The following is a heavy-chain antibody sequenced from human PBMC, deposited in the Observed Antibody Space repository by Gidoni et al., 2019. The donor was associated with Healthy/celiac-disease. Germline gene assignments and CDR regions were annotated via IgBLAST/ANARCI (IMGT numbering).Heavy chain of an antibody. J-gene: IGHJ3*02. Sequence: EVQLVESGGGLVQPGRSLRLSCTASGFTFGAYAMRWFRQAPGKGREWVGFIRSKAYGGTTEYAASVKGRFTISRDDSKSIAYLQMNSLKTEDTAVYYCTRVGWELPLQAFDIWGQGTMVTVSS. CDR2: IRSKAYGGTT. CDR3: TRVGWELPLQAFDI. V-gene: IGHV3-49*03. CDR1: GFTFGAYA. D-gene: IGHD1-26*01.